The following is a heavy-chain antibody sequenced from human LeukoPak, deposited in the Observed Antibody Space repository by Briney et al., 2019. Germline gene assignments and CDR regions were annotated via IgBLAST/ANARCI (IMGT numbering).Heavy chain of an antibody. J-gene: IGHJ4*02. CDR1: GGSISSSSYY. CDR3: ARYSPRMITFSY. V-gene: IGHV4-39*01. CDR2: IYYSGST. Sequence: PSETLSLTCTVSGGSISSSSYYWGWIRQPPGKGLEWIGSIYYSGSTYYNPSLKSRVTISVDTSKNQFSLKLSSVTAADTAVYYCARYSPRMITFSYWGQGTLVTVSS. D-gene: IGHD3-16*01.